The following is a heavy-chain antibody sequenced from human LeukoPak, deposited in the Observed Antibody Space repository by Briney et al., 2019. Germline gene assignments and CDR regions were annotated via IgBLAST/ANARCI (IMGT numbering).Heavy chain of an antibody. J-gene: IGHJ4*02. CDR2: INHSGST. Sequence: QASETLSLTCAVYGGSFSGYYWSWIRQPPGKGLEWIGEINHSGSTNYNPSLKSRVTIPVDTSKNQFSLKLSSVTAADTAVYYCARGPSYMATIVYWGQGTLVTVSS. CDR3: ARGPSYMATIVY. D-gene: IGHD5-24*01. CDR1: GGSFSGYY. V-gene: IGHV4-34*01.